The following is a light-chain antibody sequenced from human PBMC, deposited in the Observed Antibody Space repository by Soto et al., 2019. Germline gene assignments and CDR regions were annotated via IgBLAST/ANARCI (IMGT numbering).Light chain of an antibody. CDR1: QSVSSY. J-gene: IGKJ4*01. Sequence: EIVLTQSPATLSLSPGERATLSCRASQSVSSYLAWYQQKPGQAPRLLIYDSSNRATGISARFSGSGSGTEFTLTISSLEPEDFAVYYCQQRSNWLTFGGGTKVEIK. CDR2: DSS. CDR3: QQRSNWLT. V-gene: IGKV3-11*01.